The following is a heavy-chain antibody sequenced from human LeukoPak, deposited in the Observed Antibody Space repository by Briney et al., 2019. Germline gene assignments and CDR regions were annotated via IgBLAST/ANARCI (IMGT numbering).Heavy chain of an antibody. V-gene: IGHV4-34*01. CDR1: GGSFSGYY. CDR3: ARRDSSGYYLGS. D-gene: IGHD3-22*01. J-gene: IGHJ5*02. Sequence: SETLSLTCAVYGGSFSGYYWSWIRQPPGKGLEWIGEINHSGSTNYNPSLKSRVTISVDTSKNQFSLKLSSVTAADTAVYYCARRDSSGYYLGSWRQGTLVTVSS. CDR2: INHSGST.